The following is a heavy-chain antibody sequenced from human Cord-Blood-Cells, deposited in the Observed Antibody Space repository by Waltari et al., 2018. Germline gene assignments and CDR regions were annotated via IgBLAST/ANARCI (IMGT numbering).Heavy chain of an antibody. J-gene: IGHJ3*02. CDR3: ARRSKVAAAGIYAFDI. Sequence: QLQLQESGPGLVKPSETLSLTCTVSGGSISSSSYYWGWIRQPPGKGLAWIGSIYYSGRTYYNPSLKSRVTISVDTSKNQFSLKLSSVTAADTAVYYCARRSKVAAAGIYAFDIWGQGTMVTVSS. D-gene: IGHD6-13*01. V-gene: IGHV4-39*01. CDR2: IYYSGRT. CDR1: GGSISSSSYY.